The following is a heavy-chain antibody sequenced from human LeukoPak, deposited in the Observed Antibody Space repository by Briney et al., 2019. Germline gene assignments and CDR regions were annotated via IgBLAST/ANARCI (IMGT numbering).Heavy chain of an antibody. Sequence: PSETLSLTCTVSGGSISSSSYYWGWIRQPPGKGLEWIASIYHSGSTYYNPSLKSRVTISVDTSKNQFSLKLSSVTAADTAVYYCARYGGEYYYYYYMDVWGKGTTVTVSS. J-gene: IGHJ6*03. D-gene: IGHD3-16*01. CDR2: IYHSGST. CDR3: ARYGGEYYYYYYMDV. V-gene: IGHV4-39*07. CDR1: GGSISSSSYY.